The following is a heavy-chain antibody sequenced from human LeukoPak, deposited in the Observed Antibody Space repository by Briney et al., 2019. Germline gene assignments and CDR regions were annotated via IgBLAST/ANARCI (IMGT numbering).Heavy chain of an antibody. V-gene: IGHV4-31*11. Sequence: SETLSLTCGVSGYSISRGYYWAWIRQHPGKGLEWIGYIYYSGSTYYNPSLKSRVTISVDTSKNQFSLKLSSVTAADTAVYYCARGGAVTTSSWFDPWGQGTLVTVSS. CDR1: GYSISRGYY. D-gene: IGHD4-17*01. CDR3: ARGGAVTTSSWFDP. J-gene: IGHJ5*02. CDR2: IYYSGST.